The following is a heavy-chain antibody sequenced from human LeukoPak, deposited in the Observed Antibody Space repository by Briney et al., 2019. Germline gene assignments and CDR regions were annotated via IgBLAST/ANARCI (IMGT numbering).Heavy chain of an antibody. CDR1: GFTFSSYG. J-gene: IGHJ4*02. V-gene: IGHV3-30*18. D-gene: IGHD3-16*02. Sequence: GGSLRLSCAASGFTFSSYGMHWVRQAPGKGLEWVAVISYDGSNKYYADSVKGRFTISRDNSKNTLYLQMNSLRAEDTAVYYCAKELALELPLGELSPYFDYWGQGTLVTVFS. CDR2: ISYDGSNK. CDR3: AKELALELPLGELSPYFDY.